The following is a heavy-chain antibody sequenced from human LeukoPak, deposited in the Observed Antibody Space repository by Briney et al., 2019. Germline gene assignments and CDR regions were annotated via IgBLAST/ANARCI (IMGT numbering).Heavy chain of an antibody. V-gene: IGHV1-69*06. D-gene: IGHD3-10*01. CDR2: IISIFGTA. J-gene: IGHJ4*02. Sequence: EASVKVSCKASGGTFSSYAISWVRQAPGQGLEWIGGIISIFGTAHYAQKFQGRVTITADKSTSTAYMELSRLRSEDTAVYYCAREGLWFGELLYYFDYWGQGTLVTVSS. CDR3: AREGLWFGELLYYFDY. CDR1: GGTFSSYA.